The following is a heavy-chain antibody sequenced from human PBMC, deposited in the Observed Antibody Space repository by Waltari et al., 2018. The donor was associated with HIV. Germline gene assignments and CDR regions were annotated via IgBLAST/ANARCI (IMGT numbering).Heavy chain of an antibody. CDR3: VRDRAPFIGGFGWDGMDV. CDR1: GDSLNNYW. D-gene: IGHD3-16*01. J-gene: IGHJ6*02. Sequence: EVQLVQSGGGLVQPGGSLRLSCTASGDSLNNYWMNWVRQAPGKGREWLANIKQDGSEEYYVDSVKGRFTISRDNAKNSLYLQLNSLRAEDTAVYYCVRDRAPFIGGFGWDGMDVWGQGTTVTVSS. V-gene: IGHV3-7*01. CDR2: IKQDGSEE.